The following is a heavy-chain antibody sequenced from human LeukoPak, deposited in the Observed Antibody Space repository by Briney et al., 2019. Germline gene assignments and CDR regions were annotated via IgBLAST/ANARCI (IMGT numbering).Heavy chain of an antibody. CDR1: GGTFSSYA. CDR3: ASISVAGPGSWFDP. CDR2: IIPILGIA. J-gene: IGHJ5*02. Sequence: VASVKVSCKASGGTFSSYAISWARQAPGQGLEWMGRIIPILGIANYAQKFQGRVTITADKSTSTAYMELSSLRSEDTAVYYCASISVAGPGSWFDPWGQGTLVTVSS. D-gene: IGHD6-19*01. V-gene: IGHV1-69*04.